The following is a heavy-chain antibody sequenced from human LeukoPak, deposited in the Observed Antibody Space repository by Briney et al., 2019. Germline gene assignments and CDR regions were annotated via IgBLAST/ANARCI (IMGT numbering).Heavy chain of an antibody. J-gene: IGHJ4*02. CDR1: GYTFTGYY. CDR3: ARDDYYDSSGYYFGY. CDR2: INPNSGDT. D-gene: IGHD3-22*01. V-gene: IGHV1-2*02. Sequence: ASVKVSCKASGYTFTGYYMHWVRQAPGQGLEWMGWINPNSGDTNYAQKFQGRVTMTRDTSISTAYMELSRLRSDDTAVYYCARDDYYDSSGYYFGYWGQGTLVTVSS.